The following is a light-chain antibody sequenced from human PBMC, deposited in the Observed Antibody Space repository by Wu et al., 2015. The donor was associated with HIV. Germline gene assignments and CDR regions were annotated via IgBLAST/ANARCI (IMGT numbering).Light chain of an antibody. CDR1: QSISNW. J-gene: IGKJ1*01. V-gene: IGKV1-5*03. CDR3: QQYNSYWT. Sequence: DIQMTQSPSTPSASVGDRVTITCRASQSISNWLAWYQQKPGKAPNLLIYKASSLESGVPSRFSGSGSGTEFTLTISSLQPDDFATYYCQQYNSYWTFGQGTKVEIK. CDR2: KAS.